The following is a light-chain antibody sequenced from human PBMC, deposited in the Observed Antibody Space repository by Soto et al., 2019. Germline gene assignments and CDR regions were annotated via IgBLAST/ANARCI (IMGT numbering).Light chain of an antibody. CDR3: QQYSSAPLT. CDR1: LTVSDNY. CDR2: DAS. Sequence: EIVLTHSPGTLSLSPGERATLSCRASLTVSDNYLAWYQQKAGQAPRLVIYDASSRATGIPDRFSASGSGRDFTVTISRLEPEDFAVYYCQQYSSAPLTFGQGTKVEVK. V-gene: IGKV3-20*01. J-gene: IGKJ1*01.